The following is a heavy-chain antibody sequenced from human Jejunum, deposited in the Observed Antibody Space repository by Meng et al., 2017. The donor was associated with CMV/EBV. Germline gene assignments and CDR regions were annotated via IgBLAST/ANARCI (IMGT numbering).Heavy chain of an antibody. V-gene: IGHV4-39*01. CDR3: VDYSSSYGWFDP. D-gene: IGHD6-6*01. J-gene: IGHJ5*02. Sequence: LTCTVSGGSISSSIHSWTWIRQPPGKGLEWIGSGSTYYNPSLKSRVTISVDTSKNQFSLMLTSVTAADTAVYYCVDYSSSYGWFDPWGQGTLVTVSS. CDR2: GST. CDR1: GGSISSSIHS.